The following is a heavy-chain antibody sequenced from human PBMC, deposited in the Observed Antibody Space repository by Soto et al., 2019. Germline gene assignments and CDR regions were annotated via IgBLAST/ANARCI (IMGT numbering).Heavy chain of an antibody. V-gene: IGHV5-51*01. CDR1: GYSSTSYW. CDR3: ARHLVGSTRGNFDY. Sequence: PGESLKISCKTSGYSSTSYWIGWVRQMPGKGMEWMXNXYXXXSXTXSXTXXXXQVTISADTSITTAYLQWSGLRASDTAMYFCARHLVGSTRGNFDYWGQGTMVTVSS. J-gene: IGHJ4*01. D-gene: IGHD2-2*01. CDR2: XYXXXSXT.